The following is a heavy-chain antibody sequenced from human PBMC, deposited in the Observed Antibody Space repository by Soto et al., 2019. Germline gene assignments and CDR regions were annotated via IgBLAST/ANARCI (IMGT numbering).Heavy chain of an antibody. J-gene: IGHJ4*02. D-gene: IGHD3-22*01. CDR3: AKDQVPVYYYDSRGTFDY. CDR1: GFTFSNYA. Sequence: EVHLLESGGGLVQPGGSLRLSCAASGFTFSNYAMNWVRQAPGKGLEWVSGISGGGDSTYYADSGKGRFIISRDNSKNTLFLQVNTLRAEDTAVYYCAKDQVPVYYYDSRGTFDYWGQGTLVTVSS. V-gene: IGHV3-23*01. CDR2: ISGGGDST.